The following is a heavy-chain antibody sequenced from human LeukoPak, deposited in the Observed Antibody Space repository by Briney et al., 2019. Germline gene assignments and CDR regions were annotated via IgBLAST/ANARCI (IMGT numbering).Heavy chain of an antibody. CDR2: ISASETSI. CDR3: AKQLGYCSDGSCYFPY. Sequence: PGGSLRLSCAASGFTFSLYNMNWVRQAPGKGLEWVSQISASETSIKYADSVRGRFTISRDNVKNSVYLQMNSLRAEDTAVYYCAKQLGYCSDGSCYFPYWGQGALVTVSS. D-gene: IGHD2-15*01. J-gene: IGHJ4*02. CDR1: GFTFSLYN. V-gene: IGHV3-48*01.